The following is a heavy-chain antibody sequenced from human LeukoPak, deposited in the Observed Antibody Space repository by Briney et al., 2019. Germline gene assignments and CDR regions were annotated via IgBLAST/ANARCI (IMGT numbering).Heavy chain of an antibody. CDR1: GVTFSSYA. CDR2: ISYDGSNK. Sequence: GGSLRLSCAASGVTFSSYAMHWVRQAPGKGLEWVAVISYDGSNKYYADSVKGRFTISRDNSKNTLYLQMNSLRAEDTAVYYCAKGSAGYWGQGTLVTVSS. V-gene: IGHV3-30-3*01. CDR3: AKGSAGY. J-gene: IGHJ4*02. D-gene: IGHD6-13*01.